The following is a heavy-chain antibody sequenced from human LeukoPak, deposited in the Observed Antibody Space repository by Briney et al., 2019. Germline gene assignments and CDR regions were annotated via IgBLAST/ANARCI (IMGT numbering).Heavy chain of an antibody. J-gene: IGHJ4*02. V-gene: IGHV3-7*01. CDR2: IKQDGTET. D-gene: IGHD3-3*01. CDR1: GLTFNRYW. CDR3: ARDCLGSQFWSGYYLGPDNYFDY. Sequence: GGSLRLSCVASGLTFNRYWMSWLRQVPGKGLEWVANIKQDGTETHYVDSVKGRFTISRDNAKSSLYLQMNSLRAEDTAVYYCARDCLGSQFWSGYYLGPDNYFDYWGQGSLVTASS.